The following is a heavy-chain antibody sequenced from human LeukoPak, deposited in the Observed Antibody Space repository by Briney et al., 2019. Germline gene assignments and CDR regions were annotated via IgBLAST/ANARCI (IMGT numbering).Heavy chain of an antibody. V-gene: IGHV1-2*02. CDR1: GYTFTGYY. CDR3: ARLWFGELLTVDY. J-gene: IGHJ4*02. CDR2: INPNSGGT. D-gene: IGHD3-10*01. Sequence: ASVKVSCKASGYTFTGYYMHWVRQAPGQGLEWMGWINPNSGGTNYAQKLQGRVTMTRDTSISTAYMELSRLRSDDTAVYYCARLWFGELLTVDYWGQGTLVTVSS.